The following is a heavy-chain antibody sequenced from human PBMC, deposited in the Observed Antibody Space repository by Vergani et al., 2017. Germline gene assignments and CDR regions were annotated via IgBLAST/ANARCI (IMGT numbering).Heavy chain of an antibody. J-gene: IGHJ4*02. D-gene: IGHD1-1*01. V-gene: IGHV3-15*01. CDR1: GFTFINAW. CDR2: IKSKTDGGTT. CDR3: TKGGIMTTIMNY. Sequence: EVQLVESGGGLVKPGGSLRLSCAASGFTFINAWMTWVRQAPGKGLEWVGRIKSKTDGGTTYYAAPVKGKFTISRDDSKNTLYLQMNSLRAEDTAVYFCTKGGIMTTIMNYWGQGTLVTVSS.